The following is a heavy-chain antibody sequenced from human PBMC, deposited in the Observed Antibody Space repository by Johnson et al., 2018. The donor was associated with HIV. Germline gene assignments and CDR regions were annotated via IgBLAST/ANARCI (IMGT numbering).Heavy chain of an antibody. CDR1: GFTFSSYA. D-gene: IGHD5-12*01. V-gene: IGHV3-33*03. Sequence: MQLVESGGGVVQPGRSLRLSCAASGFTFSSYAMHWVRQAPGKGLEWVAFIWHDGRDVYYADSVKGRFTVSRDNSKNAVYLQMNSLGAGDTAVYYCAKDQHGPLVPTVMRDDAFDIWGQGTMVTVSS. CDR2: IWHDGRDV. CDR3: AKDQHGPLVPTVMRDDAFDI. J-gene: IGHJ3*02.